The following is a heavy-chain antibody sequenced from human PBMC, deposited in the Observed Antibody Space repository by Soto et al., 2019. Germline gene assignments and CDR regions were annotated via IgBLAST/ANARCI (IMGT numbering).Heavy chain of an antibody. Sequence: FLRLSCAASGFTFSSSGMHWVRQAPGKGLEWVAVIWYDGSNKYYADSVKGRFTISRDNSKNTLHLQMSSLRAEDTAVYYCARAGPGSYYESDFWGQGTLVTVSS. J-gene: IGHJ4*02. V-gene: IGHV3-33*01. D-gene: IGHD1-26*01. CDR1: GFTFSSSG. CDR3: ARAGPGSYYESDF. CDR2: IWYDGSNK.